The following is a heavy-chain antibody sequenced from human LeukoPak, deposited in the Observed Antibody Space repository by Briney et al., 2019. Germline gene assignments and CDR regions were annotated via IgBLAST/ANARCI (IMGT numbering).Heavy chain of an antibody. CDR3: ARGGIVVVPAAIWSYYYGMDV. CDR2: MNPNGGNT. CDR1: GYTFTSYD. J-gene: IGHJ6*02. V-gene: IGHV1-8*01. Sequence: ASVKVSCKASGYTFTSYDINWVRQATGQGLEWMGWMNPNGGNTGYAQKFQGRVTMTRNTSISTAYMELSSLRSEDTAVYYCARGGIVVVPAAIWSYYYGMDVWGQGTTVTVSS. D-gene: IGHD2-2*01.